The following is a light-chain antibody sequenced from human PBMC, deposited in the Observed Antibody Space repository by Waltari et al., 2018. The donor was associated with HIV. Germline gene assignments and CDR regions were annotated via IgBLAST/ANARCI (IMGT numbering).Light chain of an antibody. Sequence: SYELTQSPSVSVSPGQTASITCSGDKLGDTYVSCYQQQPRRSPVVVVYQRSTRPSEIPAGFSGSNSADTAALTISGTQAVYEADYYCRAWDNSTAVLFGGGTKLTVL. CDR1: KLGDTY. J-gene: IGLJ2*01. CDR3: RAWDNSTAVL. CDR2: QRS. V-gene: IGLV3-1*01.